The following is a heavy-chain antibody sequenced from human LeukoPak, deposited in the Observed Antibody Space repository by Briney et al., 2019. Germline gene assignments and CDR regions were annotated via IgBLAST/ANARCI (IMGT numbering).Heavy chain of an antibody. J-gene: IGHJ3*02. CDR1: GGSISSYY. CDR2: IYYSGST. V-gene: IGHV4-59*08. CDR3: ARHMKDWIPDAFDI. D-gene: IGHD5-18*01. Sequence: SETLSLTCTVSGGSISSYYWSWIRQPPGKGLEWIGYIYYSGSTNYNPSLKSRVTISVDTSKNQFSLKLSSVTAADTAVYYCARHMKDWIPDAFDIWGQGTMVTVSS.